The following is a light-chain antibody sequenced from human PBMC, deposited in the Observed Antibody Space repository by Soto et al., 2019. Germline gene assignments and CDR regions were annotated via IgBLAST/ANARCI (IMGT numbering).Light chain of an antibody. V-gene: IGKV3-20*01. Sequence: VLSQSPGTLSVSLGERVTLSCRASQNFSSSYLAWYQHKPGQAPRLLIYGASTRATGVPDRFSGSGSGTDFSLTISRVEPEDFAVYYCQQYCRSPVTFGQGTKLEI. J-gene: IGKJ2*01. CDR2: GAS. CDR3: QQYCRSPVT. CDR1: QNFSSSY.